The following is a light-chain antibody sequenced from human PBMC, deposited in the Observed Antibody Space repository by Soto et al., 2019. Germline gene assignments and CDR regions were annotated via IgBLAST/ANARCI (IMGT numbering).Light chain of an antibody. Sequence: SVLTQPASVSGSPGQSITISCTGTSSDVGAYNFVSWYQQHPGKAPKLMIYEVSNRPSGISNRFSGSKSGNTASLTISGVQAEDEADYYCCSYTTSYTLLFGSGTKVTVL. J-gene: IGLJ1*01. V-gene: IGLV2-14*01. CDR1: SSDVGAYNF. CDR2: EVS. CDR3: CSYTTSYTLL.